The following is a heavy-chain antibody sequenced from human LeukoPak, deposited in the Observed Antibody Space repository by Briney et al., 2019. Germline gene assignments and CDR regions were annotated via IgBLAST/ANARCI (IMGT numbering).Heavy chain of an antibody. CDR3: AIRKLGTYYFDY. CDR1: GFTFNNYA. V-gene: IGHV3-9*01. CDR2: IVWNTAAT. D-gene: IGHD1-26*01. J-gene: IGHJ4*02. Sequence: PGGSLRLSCAASGFTFNNYAMHWVRQPPGKGLEWGSGIVWNTAATAYADSMRGRFTISRDNAKNSLYLQMNSLRVEDTAFYFCAIRKLGTYYFDYWGQGTLVTVSS.